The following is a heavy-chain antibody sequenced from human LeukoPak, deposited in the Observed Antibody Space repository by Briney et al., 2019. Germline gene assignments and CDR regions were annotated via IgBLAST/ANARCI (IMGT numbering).Heavy chain of an antibody. CDR2: IKSKTDGETT. V-gene: IGHV3-15*01. Sequence: GGSLRLSCAASGFTFSNAWMSWVRQAPGKGLEWVGRIKSKTDGETTDYAAPVKGRFTISRDDSKNTLFLQMNSLKTEDTAVYYCTIDRHYIVQGRLRLLEWLLLWGQGTLVTVSS. J-gene: IGHJ4*02. CDR3: TIDRHYIVQGRLRLLEWLLL. CDR1: GFTFSNAW. D-gene: IGHD3-3*01.